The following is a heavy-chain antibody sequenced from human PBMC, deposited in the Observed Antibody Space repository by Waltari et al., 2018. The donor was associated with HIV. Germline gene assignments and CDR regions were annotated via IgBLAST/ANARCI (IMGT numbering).Heavy chain of an antibody. CDR1: GFSFSTYW. CDR2: ISQDGSET. D-gene: IGHD3-3*01. J-gene: IGHJ4*02. Sequence: DVYLVESGGELVQPGGSLRLSCAVSGFSFSTYWMGWVRQVPGKGLEWVADISQDGSETHYVDSVKGRFNVSRDNVQKTMYLQMNNLRVEDTAVYYCATEGFWSGYRFDYWGQGTLVIVSP. V-gene: IGHV3-7*01. CDR3: ATEGFWSGYRFDY.